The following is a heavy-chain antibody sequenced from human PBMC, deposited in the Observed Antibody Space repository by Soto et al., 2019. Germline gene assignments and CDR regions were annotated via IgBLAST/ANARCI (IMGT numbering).Heavy chain of an antibody. CDR2: INETGGS. Sequence: PSETLSLTCAVSGGSFIGYYCVWFRHPPLKWLEWIGDINETGGSNYNPSLKSRVMISVDTAKTQFSLNVTSVTAADTAVYYCAREVGYYSATRRNLYFDYWGPGTLVTVSS. V-gene: IGHV4-34*01. D-gene: IGHD2-2*01. CDR1: GGSFIGYY. CDR3: AREVGYYSATRRNLYFDY. J-gene: IGHJ4*02.